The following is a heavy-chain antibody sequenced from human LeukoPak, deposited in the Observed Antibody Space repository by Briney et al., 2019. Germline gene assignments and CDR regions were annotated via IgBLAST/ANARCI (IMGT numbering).Heavy chain of an antibody. CDR1: GFTFSSYE. Sequence: GGSLRLSCAASGFTFSSYEMNWVRQAPGKGLEWVSYISSSGSTIYYADSVKGRFTISRDNAKNSLYLQMNSLRAEDTAVYYCAKWGYYDILTGYSQPDYWGQGTLVTVSS. CDR3: AKWGYYDILTGYSQPDY. J-gene: IGHJ4*02. CDR2: ISSSGSTI. D-gene: IGHD3-9*01. V-gene: IGHV3-48*03.